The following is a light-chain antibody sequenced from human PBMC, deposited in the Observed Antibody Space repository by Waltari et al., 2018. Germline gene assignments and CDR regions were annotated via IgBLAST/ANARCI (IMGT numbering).Light chain of an antibody. CDR2: GEN. V-gene: IGLV3-19*01. Sequence: SSELTQDPAVSVALGQTIRITCQRDRLRSGDANWKQQTPGQAPVLVMFGENNRPSGNPDRFSGSISGSTTSLTITGAQAEDEADYYCNSRDNRGQGVVFGGGTKVTVL. CDR1: RLRSGD. CDR3: NSRDNRGQGVV. J-gene: IGLJ2*01.